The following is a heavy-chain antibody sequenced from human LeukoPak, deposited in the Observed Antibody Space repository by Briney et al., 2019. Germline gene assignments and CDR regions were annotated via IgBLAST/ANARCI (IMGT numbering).Heavy chain of an antibody. CDR3: ARDEGSSENWNYAQY. CDR2: ISAYNGNT. D-gene: IGHD1-7*01. V-gene: IGHV1-18*01. J-gene: IGHJ4*02. CDR1: GYTFTSYG. Sequence: ASVKVSCKASGYTFTSYGISWVRQAPGQGLEWMGWISAYNGNTNYAQKLQGRVTMTTDTSTSTAYMELRSLRSDDTAVYYCARDEGSSENWNYAQYWGQGTLVTVSS.